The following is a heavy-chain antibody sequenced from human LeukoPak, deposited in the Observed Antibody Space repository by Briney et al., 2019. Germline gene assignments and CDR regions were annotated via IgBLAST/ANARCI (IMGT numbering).Heavy chain of an antibody. J-gene: IGHJ6*03. Sequence: QPGGSLRLSCAASGFTFSSYGMSWVRQAPGKGLEWVSAISGSGGSTYYADSVKGRFTISRDNSKNTLYLQMNSLRAEDTAVYYCAKDQEGATRGNYMDVWGKGTTVTISS. D-gene: IGHD1-26*01. CDR2: ISGSGGST. CDR3: AKDQEGATRGNYMDV. V-gene: IGHV3-23*01. CDR1: GFTFSSYG.